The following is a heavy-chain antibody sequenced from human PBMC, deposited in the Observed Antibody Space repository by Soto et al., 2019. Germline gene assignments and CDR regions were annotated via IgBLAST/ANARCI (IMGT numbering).Heavy chain of an antibody. CDR1: GFTFSSYA. CDR3: ARDTGSTGFATYYYGMDV. D-gene: IGHD4-17*01. J-gene: IGHJ6*02. CDR2: ISYDGSNK. Sequence: QVQLVESGGGVVQPGRSLRLSCAASGFTFSSYAMHWVRQAPGKGLEWVAVISYDGSNKYYADSVKGRFTISRDNSKNTLYLQMNSRRAEDTAVYYCARDTGSTGFATYYYGMDVWGQGTTVTVSS. V-gene: IGHV3-30-3*01.